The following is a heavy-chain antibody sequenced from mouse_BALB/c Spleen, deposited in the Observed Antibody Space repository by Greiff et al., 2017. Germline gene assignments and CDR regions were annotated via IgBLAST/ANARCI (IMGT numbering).Heavy chain of an antibody. Sequence: QVQLKQSGAELARPGASVKLSCKASGYTFTSYWMQWVKQRPGQGLEWIGAIYPGDGDTRYTQKFKGKATLTADKSSSTAYMQLSSLASEDSAVYYCARGDWYFDVWGAGTTVTVSS. J-gene: IGHJ1*01. V-gene: IGHV1-87*01. CDR3: ARGDWYFDV. CDR1: GYTFTSYW. CDR2: IYPGDGDT.